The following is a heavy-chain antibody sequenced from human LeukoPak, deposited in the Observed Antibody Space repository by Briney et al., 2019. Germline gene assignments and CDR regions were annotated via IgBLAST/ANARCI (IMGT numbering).Heavy chain of an antibody. CDR1: GFTFSSYD. V-gene: IGHV3-23*01. Sequence: GGSLRLSCAASGFTFSSYDMTWVRQAPGRGLEWVSSIRPSGDNTYYGDSVKGRFTISRDNSKNTVYLQMNSLSAEDAAVYYCVKDDGWVQYANWGQGTLVTVSS. CDR2: IRPSGDNT. J-gene: IGHJ4*02. CDR3: VKDDGWVQYAN. D-gene: IGHD5-24*01.